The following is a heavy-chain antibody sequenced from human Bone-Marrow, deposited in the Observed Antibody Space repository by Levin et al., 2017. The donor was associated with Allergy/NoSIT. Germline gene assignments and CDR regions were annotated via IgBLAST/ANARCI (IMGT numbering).Heavy chain of an antibody. CDR1: GYTFTNHW. J-gene: IGHJ4*02. Sequence: GGSLRLSCKGSGYTFTNHWIGWVRQVPGNGLEWMGIVYPTDSSATYGPSFQGQVTMSVDKSISTAYLQWSSLQASDTAIYYCARGNYDFWSGNYHSFDYWGQGTLLSVSS. CDR3: ARGNYDFWSGNYHSFDY. CDR2: VYPTDSSA. V-gene: IGHV5-51*01. D-gene: IGHD3-3*01.